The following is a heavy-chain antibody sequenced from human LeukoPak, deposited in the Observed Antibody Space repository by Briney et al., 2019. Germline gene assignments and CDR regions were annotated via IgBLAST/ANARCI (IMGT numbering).Heavy chain of an antibody. D-gene: IGHD5-24*01. CDR2: VSSSGTTT. Sequence: GGSLRLSCAASGFTFSSYSVIWARQAPGKGLEWVSYVSSSGTTTYYADSVKGRFTISRDNGKNLVSLQMNSLRDEDTAVYYCARADRDGNKRFLDWGQGTLVTVSS. V-gene: IGHV3-48*02. J-gene: IGHJ4*02. CDR1: GFTFSSYS. CDR3: ARADRDGNKRFLD.